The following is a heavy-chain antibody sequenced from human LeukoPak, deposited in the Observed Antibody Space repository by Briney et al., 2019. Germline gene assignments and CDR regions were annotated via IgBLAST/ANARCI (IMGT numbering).Heavy chain of an antibody. Sequence: GGSLRLSCAAYGFIVSTYAMYWVRQAPGKGLEWVSAISGSGGTIYYAGSVKGRFTISRDSSKNTLYLQMNSLRAEDTAVYYCAKGHIITANLDYWGQGTLVTVSS. CDR3: AKGHIITANLDY. CDR2: ISGSGGTI. D-gene: IGHD3-16*01. V-gene: IGHV3-23*01. CDR1: GFIVSTYA. J-gene: IGHJ4*02.